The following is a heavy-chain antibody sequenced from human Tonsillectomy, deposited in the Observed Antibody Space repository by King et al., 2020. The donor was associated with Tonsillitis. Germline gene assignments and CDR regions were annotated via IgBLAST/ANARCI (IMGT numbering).Heavy chain of an antibody. CDR3: ARIYETSYDILTSSGGVNWFDP. CDR1: GYGFTNYW. Sequence: VQLVESGAEVKKPGESLKISCRGSGYGFTNYWIAWVRQMPGKGLEWMGIIHPGDSDTRYSPSFQGHVSISVDKSIRTAYLQWSSLQASDTAMYYCARIYETSYDILTSSGGVNWFDPWGQGTLVIVSS. CDR2: IHPGDSDT. V-gene: IGHV5-51*01. D-gene: IGHD3-9*01. J-gene: IGHJ5*02.